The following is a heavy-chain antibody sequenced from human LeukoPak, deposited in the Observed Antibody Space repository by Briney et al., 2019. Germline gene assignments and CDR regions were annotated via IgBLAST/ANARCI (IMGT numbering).Heavy chain of an antibody. D-gene: IGHD1-1*01. CDR3: AKSLFTSATGTGRAFHI. CDR2: ISGSGGST. J-gene: IGHJ3*02. V-gene: IGHV3-23*01. Sequence: GGSLRLSCAASGFTFSNYAMSWVRQAPGKGLEWVSSISGSGGSTYYADSVKGRFTISRDNSKSTLYLQMNGLRAEDTAIFYCAKSLFTSATGTGRAFHIWGQGTRVTVSS. CDR1: GFTFSNYA.